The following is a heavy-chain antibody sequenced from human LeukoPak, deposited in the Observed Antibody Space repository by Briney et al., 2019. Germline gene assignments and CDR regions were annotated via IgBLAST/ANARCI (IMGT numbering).Heavy chain of an antibody. V-gene: IGHV3-23*01. J-gene: IGHJ4*02. D-gene: IGHD4-17*01. Sequence: GGSLRLSCAVSGFTFSSYGMSWVRQGPGKGLEWVSSISSTGGSAYYADSVRGRFTISRDNSKNTLYLRMNSLRVEDTALYYCAKDLVWVTTGEGGYWGQGTLVTVSS. CDR3: AKDLVWVTTGEGGY. CDR2: ISSTGGSA. CDR1: GFTFSSYG.